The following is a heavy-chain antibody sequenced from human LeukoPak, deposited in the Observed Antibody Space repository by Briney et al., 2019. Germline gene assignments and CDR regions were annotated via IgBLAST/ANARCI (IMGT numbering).Heavy chain of an antibody. Sequence: SETLSLTCAVYVGSFSGYYWSWIRQPPGKGLEWIGEINHSGSTDYNPSLKSRVTISEDTSKNQFSLKLSSVTAADTAVYYCERSANYDYVWGSYRQRGYIDYWGQGTLVTVSS. V-gene: IGHV4-34*01. J-gene: IGHJ4*02. CDR3: ERSANYDYVWGSYRQRGYIDY. CDR1: VGSFSGYY. CDR2: INHSGST. D-gene: IGHD3-16*02.